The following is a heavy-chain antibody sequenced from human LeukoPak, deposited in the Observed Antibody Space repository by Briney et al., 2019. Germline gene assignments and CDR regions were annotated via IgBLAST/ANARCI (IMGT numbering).Heavy chain of an antibody. V-gene: IGHV3-30*18. Sequence: PGGSLRLSRAASGFTFSSYGMHWVRQAPGKGLEWVAVISYDGSNKYYADSVKGRFTISRDNSKNTLYLQMNSLRAEDTAVYYCAKDRAKIVATIGLVDYWGQGTLVAVSS. CDR1: GFTFSSYG. D-gene: IGHD5-12*01. CDR2: ISYDGSNK. J-gene: IGHJ4*02. CDR3: AKDRAKIVATIGLVDY.